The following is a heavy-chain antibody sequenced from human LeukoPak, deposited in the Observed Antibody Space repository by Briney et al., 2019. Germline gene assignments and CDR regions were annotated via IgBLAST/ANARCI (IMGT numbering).Heavy chain of an antibody. CDR2: ISYDGSNK. D-gene: IGHD3-3*01. V-gene: IGHV3-30*01. J-gene: IGHJ4*02. CDR1: GFTFSSYA. Sequence: GRSLRLPCATSGFTFSSYAMHWVRQAPGKGLEWVAVISYDGSNKYYADSVKGRFTISRDNSKNTLYLQMNSLRAEDTAVYYCARGRTIFGVVIIPAFDYWGQGTLVTVSS. CDR3: ARGRTIFGVVIIPAFDY.